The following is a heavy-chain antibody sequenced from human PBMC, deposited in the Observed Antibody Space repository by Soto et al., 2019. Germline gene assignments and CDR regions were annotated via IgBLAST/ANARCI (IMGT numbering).Heavy chain of an antibody. Sequence: QVQLQESGPGLVKPSETLSLTCTVSGGSISSYYWSWIRQPAGKGLEWIGRIYTSGSTNYNPSLKSRVTMAVDTSKNQFSLKLSSVTAADTAGYYCARDSTVWSGYFETFDPWGQGTLVTVSS. D-gene: IGHD3-3*01. J-gene: IGHJ5*02. CDR1: GGSISSYY. CDR2: IYTSGST. CDR3: ARDSTVWSGYFETFDP. V-gene: IGHV4-4*07.